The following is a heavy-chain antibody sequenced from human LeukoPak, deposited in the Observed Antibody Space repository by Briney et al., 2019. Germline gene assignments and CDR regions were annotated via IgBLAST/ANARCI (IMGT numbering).Heavy chain of an antibody. D-gene: IGHD4-23*01. Sequence: PSETLSLTCTVSGSSINDYYWSWIRQSPEKGLEWIGNIYYTGDTNYNPSLKGRVTISVNTSRSQFSLKLTSVTAADTAVYYCARGPLRWHLDQWGQGTPVTVSS. V-gene: IGHV4-59*01. CDR1: GSSINDYY. J-gene: IGHJ4*02. CDR2: IYYTGDT. CDR3: ARGPLRWHLDQ.